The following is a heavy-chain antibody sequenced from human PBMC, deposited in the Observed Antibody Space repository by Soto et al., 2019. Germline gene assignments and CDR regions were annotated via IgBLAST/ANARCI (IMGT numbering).Heavy chain of an antibody. J-gene: IGHJ6*02. D-gene: IGHD6-6*01. CDR3: ARGDSTSSTYYYGMDV. CDR2: IYYSGST. CDR1: GGSISSGDYY. V-gene: IGHV4-30-4*02. Sequence: SDTLSLTCTVSGGSISSGDYYWSWIRQPPGKGLEWIGYIYYSGSTYYNPSLKSRVTISVDTSKNQFSLKLSSVTAADTAVYYCARGDSTSSTYYYGMDVWGQGTTVTVSS.